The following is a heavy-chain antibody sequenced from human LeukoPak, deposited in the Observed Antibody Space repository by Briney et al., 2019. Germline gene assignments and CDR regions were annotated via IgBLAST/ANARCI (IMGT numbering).Heavy chain of an antibody. D-gene: IGHD2-21*02. V-gene: IGHV4-31*03. CDR2: SYNSGST. CDR1: GGSISSGGYY. CDR3: AKAGGGDPNFDY. Sequence: PSETLSLTRTVSGGSISSGGYYWSWIRQHPGKGLEWIGYSYNSGSTYYNPSLKSRVIISVDTSKNQFSLKLSSVTAADTAMYYCAKAGGGDPNFDYWGQGTLVTVSS. J-gene: IGHJ4*02.